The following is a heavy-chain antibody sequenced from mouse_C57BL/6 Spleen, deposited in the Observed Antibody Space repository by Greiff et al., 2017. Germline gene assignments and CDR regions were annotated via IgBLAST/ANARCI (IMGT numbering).Heavy chain of an antibody. CDR1: GYTFTSYW. V-gene: IGHV1-59*01. J-gene: IGHJ2*01. CDR2: IDPSDSYT. CDR3: AGGYDAVGY. D-gene: IGHD2-2*01. Sequence: QVQLQQPGAELVRPGTSVKLSCKASGYTFTSYWMHWVKQRPGQCLEWIGVIDPSDSYTNYNQKFKGKATLTVDKSSSTAYMQLRSLTSEDSAVYCCAGGYDAVGYWGQGTTLTVSS.